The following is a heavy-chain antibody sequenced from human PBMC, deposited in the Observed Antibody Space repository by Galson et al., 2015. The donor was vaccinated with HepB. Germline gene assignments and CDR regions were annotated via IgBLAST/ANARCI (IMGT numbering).Heavy chain of an antibody. V-gene: IGHV1-18*04. Sequence: SVKVSCKASGYTFTSYGISWVRQAPGQGLEWMGWISAYNGNTNYAQKLQGRVTMTTDTSTSTAYMELRSLRSDDTAVYYCARDERSGWYPLDALHYGMDVWGQGTTVTVSS. D-gene: IGHD6-19*01. CDR3: ARDERSGWYPLDALHYGMDV. J-gene: IGHJ6*02. CDR1: GYTFTSYG. CDR2: ISAYNGNT.